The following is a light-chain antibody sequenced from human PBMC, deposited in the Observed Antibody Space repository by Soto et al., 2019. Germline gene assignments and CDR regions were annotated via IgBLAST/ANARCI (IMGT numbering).Light chain of an antibody. CDR1: QSIDIW. V-gene: IGKV1-5*03. Sequence: DIQMAQSPSTLSASVGDRVTITCRASQSIDIWLAWYQQKAGKAPKLLIYKASTLESGVPSRFSGSGSGTEFNLTISSLQPDDVATYYCQQYNVYWTFGQGTKVEVK. CDR3: QQYNVYWT. J-gene: IGKJ1*01. CDR2: KAS.